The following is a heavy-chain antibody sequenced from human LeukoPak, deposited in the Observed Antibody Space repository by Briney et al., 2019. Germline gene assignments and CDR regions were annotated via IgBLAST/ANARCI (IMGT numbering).Heavy chain of an antibody. J-gene: IGHJ4*02. CDR2: FDPEDGET. D-gene: IGHD6-6*01. CDR1: GYTLTELS. V-gene: IGHV1-24*01. CDR3: ATDPPPPYSSSSYYFDY. Sequence: ASVNVSCKVSGYTLTELSMHWVRQAPGKGLEWMGGFDPEDGETIYAQKFQGRVTMTEDTSTDTAYMELSSLRSEDTAVYYCATDPPPPYSSSSYYFDYWGQGTLVTVSS.